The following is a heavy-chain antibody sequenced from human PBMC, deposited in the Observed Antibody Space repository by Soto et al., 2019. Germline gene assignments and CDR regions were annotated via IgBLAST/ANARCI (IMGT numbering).Heavy chain of an antibody. CDR3: AKREDSSRFGGLDI. CDR1: GGSITTGGYF. Sequence: PSETLSLTCTASGGSITTGGYFWDWIRQPPGKRLEWIGTVHSTGGTYYSPSLRSRVTISVDTSKNLFSLKMTSASATDTAVYFCAKREDSSRFGGLDIWGQGTAVS. D-gene: IGHD3-3*01. CDR2: VHSTGGT. V-gene: IGHV4-39*01. J-gene: IGHJ6*02.